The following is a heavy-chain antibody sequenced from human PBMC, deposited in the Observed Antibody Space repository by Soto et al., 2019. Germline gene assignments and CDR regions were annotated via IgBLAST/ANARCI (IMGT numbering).Heavy chain of an antibody. J-gene: IGHJ4*02. CDR3: AAIDCSCGSCYVDY. CDR1: GGTFSSYA. D-gene: IGHD2-15*01. Sequence: QVQLVQSGAEVKKPGSSVKVSCKASGGTFSSYAISWVRQAPGQGLEWMGGIIPIFGTANYAQKFQGRVTITADESTSTAYMELSSLRSDDTAVYYCAAIDCSCGSCYVDYWGQGTLVTVSS. CDR2: IIPIFGTA. V-gene: IGHV1-69*01.